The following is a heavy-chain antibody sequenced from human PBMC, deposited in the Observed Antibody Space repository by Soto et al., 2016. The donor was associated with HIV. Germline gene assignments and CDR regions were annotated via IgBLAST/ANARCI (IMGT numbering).Heavy chain of an antibody. D-gene: IGHD3-9*01. CDR3: ARDGVLRYFDWLLYY. V-gene: IGHV1-2*02. J-gene: IGHJ4*02. Sequence: QVQLVQSGAEVKKPGASVKVSCKASGYTFSGYYMHWVRQAPGQGLEWMGWINPNSGGTNYAQKFQGRVTMTRDTSISTAYMELSRLRSDDTAVYYCARDGVLRYFDWLLYYWGQGTLVTVSS. CDR1: GYTFSGYY. CDR2: INPNSGGT.